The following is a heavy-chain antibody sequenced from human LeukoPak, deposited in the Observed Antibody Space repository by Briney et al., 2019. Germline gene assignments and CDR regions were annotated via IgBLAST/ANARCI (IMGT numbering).Heavy chain of an antibody. CDR1: GFTFSSYA. J-gene: IGHJ4*02. D-gene: IGHD3-10*01. CDR2: ISYDGSNK. V-gene: IGHV3-30-3*01. CDR3: AKDSFSTYYYGSGSLD. Sequence: SGGSLRLSCAASGFTFSSYAMHWVRQAPGKGLEWVAVISYDGSNKYYADSVKGRFTISRDNSKNTLYLQMNSLRAEDTAVYYCAKDSFSTYYYGSGSLDWGQGTLVTVSS.